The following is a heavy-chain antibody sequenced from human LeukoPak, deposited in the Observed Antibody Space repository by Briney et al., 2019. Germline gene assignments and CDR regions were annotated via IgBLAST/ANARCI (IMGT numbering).Heavy chain of an antibody. Sequence: GGSLRLSCAASGFTFSDEYMSWIRQAPGKGLEGVYMLSNSGSYTNYADSVKGRFTISRDNAKSSLYLQMNSVRAEDTAVYYCARSRGAGPGAHFDYWGQGTLVTVSS. CDR1: GFTFSDEY. J-gene: IGHJ4*02. V-gene: IGHV3-11*03. CDR3: ARSRGAGPGAHFDY. D-gene: IGHD6-19*01. CDR2: LSNSGSYT.